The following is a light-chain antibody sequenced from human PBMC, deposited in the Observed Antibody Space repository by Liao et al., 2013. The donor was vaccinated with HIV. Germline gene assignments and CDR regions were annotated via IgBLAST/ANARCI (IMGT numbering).Light chain of an antibody. CDR3: QSAESSGTYVV. CDR1: ALPKQY. Sequence: SYELTQPPSVSVSPGQTARITCSGDALPKQYAYWYQQKPGQAPVVVIYKDNERPSGIPERFSGSSSGTTVTLTISGVQAEDEADYYCQSAESSGTYVVFGGGTKADRP. J-gene: IGLJ2*01. V-gene: IGLV3-25*03. CDR2: KDN.